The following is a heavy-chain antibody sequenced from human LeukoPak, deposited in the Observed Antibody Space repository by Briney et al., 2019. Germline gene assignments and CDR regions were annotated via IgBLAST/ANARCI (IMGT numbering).Heavy chain of an antibody. D-gene: IGHD1-20*01. V-gene: IGHV4-61*02. Sequence: PSETLSLTCTVSGVSISSGSYYWGWIRQPAGKGLEWIGRIYTSGSTNYNPSLKSRVTISVDTSKNQFSLKLSSVTAADTAVYYCARVEYNWNHWYFDLWGRGTLVTVSS. CDR3: ARVEYNWNHWYFDL. CDR2: IYTSGST. CDR1: GVSISSGSYY. J-gene: IGHJ2*01.